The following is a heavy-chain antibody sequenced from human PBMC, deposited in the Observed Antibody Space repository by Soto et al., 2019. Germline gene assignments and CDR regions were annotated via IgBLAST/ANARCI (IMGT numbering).Heavy chain of an antibody. CDR2: IYYSGST. CDR1: GGSISSGGDY. CDR3: ARVSSSPLNFDY. V-gene: IGHV4-31*03. Sequence: PSETLSLTCTVSGGSISSGGDYWSWIRQHPGKGLEWIGYIYYSGSTYYNPSLKSRVTISVDTSKNQFSLKLSSVTAADTAVYYCARVSSSPLNFDYWGQGTLVTVSS. D-gene: IGHD6-13*01. J-gene: IGHJ4*02.